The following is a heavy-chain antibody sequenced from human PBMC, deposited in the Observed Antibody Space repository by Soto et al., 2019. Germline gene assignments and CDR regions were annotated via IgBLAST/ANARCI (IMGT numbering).Heavy chain of an antibody. CDR3: AKVPPIGYSSGWYYLAFDI. CDR2: ISYDGSNK. D-gene: IGHD6-19*01. CDR1: GFTFSSYG. J-gene: IGHJ3*02. Sequence: QVQLVESGGGVVQPGRSLRLSCAASGFTFSSYGMHWVRQAPGKGLEWVAVISYDGSNKYYADSVKGRFTISRDNSKNPLYLQMNSLRAEDTAVYYCAKVPPIGYSSGWYYLAFDIWGQGTMVTVSS. V-gene: IGHV3-30*18.